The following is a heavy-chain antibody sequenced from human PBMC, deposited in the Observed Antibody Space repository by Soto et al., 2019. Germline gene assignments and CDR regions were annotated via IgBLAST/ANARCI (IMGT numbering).Heavy chain of an antibody. CDR1: GFTFSSYS. CDR3: ARWWVAGTLVIGVRSAFDI. Sequence: GGSLRLSCAASGFTFSSYSMNWVRQAPGKGLEWVSSISSSSSYIYYADSVKGRFTISRDNAKNSLYLQMNSLRAEDSAVYYCARWWVAGTLVIGVRSAFDIWGQGTMVTVSS. CDR2: ISSSSSYI. J-gene: IGHJ3*02. D-gene: IGHD2-21*01. V-gene: IGHV3-21*01.